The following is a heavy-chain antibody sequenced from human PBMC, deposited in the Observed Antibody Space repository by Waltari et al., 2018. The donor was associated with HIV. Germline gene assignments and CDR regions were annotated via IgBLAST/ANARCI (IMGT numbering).Heavy chain of an antibody. J-gene: IGHJ4*01. V-gene: IGHV1-24*01. CDR3: ASNDRPVYFFDY. CDR2: FDPEGDET. D-gene: IGHD3-9*01. CDR1: GYSRTQLS. Sequence: QVVLIESGAEVKQPGGSVRVACRVAGYSRTQLSMPWVRQAPGKGLEWMGGFDPEGDETIYAQKFQGRLSMTEDTSTDTAYMELRGLRSDDTAVYYCASNDRPVYFFDYWSHGTLVTVSS.